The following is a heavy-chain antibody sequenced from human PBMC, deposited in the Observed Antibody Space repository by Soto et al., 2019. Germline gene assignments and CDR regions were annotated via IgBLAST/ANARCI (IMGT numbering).Heavy chain of an antibody. CDR1: GFTFSSYA. Sequence: QVQLVESGGGVVQPGRSLRLSCAASGFTFSSYAMHWVRQAPGKGLEWVAVISYDGSNKYYADSVKGRFTISRDNSKNTLYLQMNSLRAEDTAVYYCARDLQAYCGGDCLAYWGQGTLVTVSS. J-gene: IGHJ4*02. V-gene: IGHV3-30-3*01. D-gene: IGHD2-21*02. CDR3: ARDLQAYCGGDCLAY. CDR2: ISYDGSNK.